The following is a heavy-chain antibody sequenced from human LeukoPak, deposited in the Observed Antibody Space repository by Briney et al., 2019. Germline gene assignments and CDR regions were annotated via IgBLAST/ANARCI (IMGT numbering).Heavy chain of an antibody. CDR2: INLDGSGT. Sequence: GGSLRLSCAASGFTFKTSWMHWVRQTPGKGLLWVSRINLDGSGTTYVDSVQGRFTISRDNAKNTLYLQMNSLRPDDTGVYFCARGGTWEPLGHWGQGILVTVSS. J-gene: IGHJ5*02. D-gene: IGHD1-26*01. CDR1: GFTFKTSW. V-gene: IGHV3-74*01. CDR3: ARGGTWEPLGH.